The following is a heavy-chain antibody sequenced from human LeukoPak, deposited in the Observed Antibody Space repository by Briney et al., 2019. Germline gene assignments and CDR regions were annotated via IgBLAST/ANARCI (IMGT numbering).Heavy chain of an antibody. CDR2: IRYDGSNK. D-gene: IGHD3-3*01. CDR3: AKVAGDFWSGYYWYYYYMDV. CDR1: GFTFSSYG. J-gene: IGHJ6*03. V-gene: IGHV3-30*02. Sequence: GGSLRLSCAASGFTFSSYGMHWVRQAPGKGLEWVAFIRYDGSNKYYADSVKGRFTISRDNSKNTLYLQMNSLRAEDTAVYYCAKVAGDFWSGYYWYYYYMDVWGKGTTATVSS.